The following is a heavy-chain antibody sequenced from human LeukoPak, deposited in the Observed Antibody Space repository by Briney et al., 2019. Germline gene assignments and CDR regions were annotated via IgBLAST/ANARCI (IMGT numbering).Heavy chain of an antibody. CDR3: AKEGYSYGYLDD. V-gene: IGHV3-9*01. CDR2: INWNSGSI. CDR1: GFTFDDYA. D-gene: IGHD5-18*01. J-gene: IGHJ4*01. Sequence: GGSLRLSCAASGFTFDDYAMHWVRHAPGKGLEWVSGINWNSGSIVYADSVKGRFTISRDNAKNSLYLQMNSLRAEDTALYYWAKEGYSYGYLDDWGQGTLVTVSS.